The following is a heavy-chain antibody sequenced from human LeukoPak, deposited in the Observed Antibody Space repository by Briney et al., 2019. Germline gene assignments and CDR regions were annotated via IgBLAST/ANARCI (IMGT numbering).Heavy chain of an antibody. D-gene: IGHD3-10*01. CDR1: GGSLSGYW. Sequence: SETLSLTCVVYGGSLSGYWWSWIRQPPGKGLEWIGYIYYSGSTYYNPSLKSRVTISVDTSKNQFSLKLSSVTAADTAVYYCARVEYYGSGSPLFDYWGQGTLVTVSS. J-gene: IGHJ4*02. CDR2: IYYSGST. V-gene: IGHV4-30-4*01. CDR3: ARVEYYGSGSPLFDY.